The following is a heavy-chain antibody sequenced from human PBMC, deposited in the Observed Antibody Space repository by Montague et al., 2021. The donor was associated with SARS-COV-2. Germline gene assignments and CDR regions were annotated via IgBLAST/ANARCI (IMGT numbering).Heavy chain of an antibody. CDR2: IYYSGTT. CDR1: AGAIGDTDYF. D-gene: IGHD3-16*01. V-gene: IGHV4-39*01. Sequence: SETLSLTCTVSAGAIGDTDYFWGWIRQPPGKGLERIGSIYYSGTTYHNPSLKSRVTISVDTSKNQFSLKLSSVTAADTAVYFCARHRDNLGSLNWFAPWGQGTLVTVSS. CDR3: ARHRDNLGSLNWFAP. J-gene: IGHJ5*02.